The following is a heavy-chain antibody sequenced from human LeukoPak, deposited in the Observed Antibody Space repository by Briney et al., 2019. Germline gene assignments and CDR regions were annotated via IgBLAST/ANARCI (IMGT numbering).Heavy chain of an antibody. CDR1: GDSVSSNSAA. Sequence: SQTLSLTCAIPGDSVSSNSAAWNWIRQSPSRGLEWLGRTYYRSKWYNDYAVSVKSRITINPDTSKNQFSLQLNSVTPEDTAVYYCAREAYSSREAGGFQHWGQGTLVTVSS. D-gene: IGHD6-13*01. CDR2: TYYRSKWYN. J-gene: IGHJ1*01. V-gene: IGHV6-1*01. CDR3: AREAYSSREAGGFQH.